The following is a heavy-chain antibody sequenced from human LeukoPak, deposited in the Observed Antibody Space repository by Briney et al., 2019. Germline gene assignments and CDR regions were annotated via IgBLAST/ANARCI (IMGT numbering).Heavy chain of an antibody. CDR2: INQDGSVK. J-gene: IGHJ4*02. Sequence: GGSLRLSCAASGFAFSNYWMDWVRQAPGKGLEWVGNINQDGSVKHYVHSVRGRFTISRDNARNSVYLQMNALGVEDTAVYYCTRDFVFWGQGTLVTASS. D-gene: IGHD3-3*01. V-gene: IGHV3-7*01. CDR1: GFAFSNYW. CDR3: TRDFVF.